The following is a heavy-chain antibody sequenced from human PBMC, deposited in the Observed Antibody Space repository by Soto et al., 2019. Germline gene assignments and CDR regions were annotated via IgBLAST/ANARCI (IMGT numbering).Heavy chain of an antibody. CDR1: GGSISSGGYS. J-gene: IGHJ4*02. Sequence: QLQLQESGSGLVKPSQTLSLTCAVSGGSISSGGYSWSWIRQPPGKGLEWIGYIYHSGSTYYNPSLKSRVTISVDRSKNQFSLKLSSVTAADTAVYYCARSPGGDWRRVAYYFDYWGQGTLVTVSS. D-gene: IGHD2-21*02. CDR2: IYHSGST. CDR3: ARSPGGDWRRVAYYFDY. V-gene: IGHV4-30-2*01.